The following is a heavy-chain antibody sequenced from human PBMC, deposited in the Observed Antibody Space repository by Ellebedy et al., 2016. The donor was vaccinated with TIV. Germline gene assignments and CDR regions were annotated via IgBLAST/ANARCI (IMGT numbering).Heavy chain of an antibody. CDR3: ARFSRGAPFVDYLYYMDV. CDR2: ISTISDDV. D-gene: IGHD2-15*01. J-gene: IGHJ6*03. CDR1: GFTFSSYA. V-gene: IGHV3-21*01. Sequence: GESLKISCAASGFTFSSYAMNWVRQAPGKGLEWVSSISTISDDVHHADSVKGRFTISRDNAKNSIYLQMNNLRPEDTAVYYCARFSRGAPFVDYLYYMDVWGKGTAVTVSS.